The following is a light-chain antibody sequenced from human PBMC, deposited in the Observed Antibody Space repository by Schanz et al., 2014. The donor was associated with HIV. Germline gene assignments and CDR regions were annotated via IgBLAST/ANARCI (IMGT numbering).Light chain of an antibody. CDR2: DVS. CDR1: SSDVGGYNY. CDR3: SSSIGSNSWV. V-gene: IGLV2-11*01. Sequence: QSALTQPRSVSGSPGQSVTISCTGTSSDVGGYNYVSWYQQVPGKAPKLMIYDVSNRPSGVSNRFSGSRSGNTASLTISGLQAEDEADYYCSSSIGSNSWVFGGGTQLTVL. J-gene: IGLJ3*02.